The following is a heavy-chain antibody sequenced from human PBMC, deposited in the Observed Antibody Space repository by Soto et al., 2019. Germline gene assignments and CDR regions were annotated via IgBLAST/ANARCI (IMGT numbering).Heavy chain of an antibody. CDR2: IIPIFGTP. CDR1: GGTFTNYA. V-gene: IGHV1-69*12. J-gene: IGHJ6*02. CDR3: ARERSVGYCITTTCPKPFYYYAMDV. D-gene: IGHD2-2*01. Sequence: QVQLVQSGAEVKKPGSSLKVSCKASGGTFTNYAFSWVRQAPGQGPEWMGGIIPIFGTPDYAQKFQGRVIITADESTRTVSMELIGLRSDDTAVYYCARERSVGYCITTTCPKPFYYYAMDVWGQGTTVTVSS.